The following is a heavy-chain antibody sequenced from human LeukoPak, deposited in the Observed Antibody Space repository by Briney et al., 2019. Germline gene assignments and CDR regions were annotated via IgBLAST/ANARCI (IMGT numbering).Heavy chain of an antibody. CDR2: INTDGSST. D-gene: IGHD2-15*01. Sequence: GGSLRVSCAASGFTFSSYAMSWVRQAPGKRMVWVSRINTDGSSTSYADSVKGRFTISRDNAKNTLYLQMNSLRAEDTAVYYCARAYLGYCSGGSCLNWFDPWGQGALVTVSS. CDR1: GFTFSSYA. V-gene: IGHV3-74*01. J-gene: IGHJ5*02. CDR3: ARAYLGYCSGGSCLNWFDP.